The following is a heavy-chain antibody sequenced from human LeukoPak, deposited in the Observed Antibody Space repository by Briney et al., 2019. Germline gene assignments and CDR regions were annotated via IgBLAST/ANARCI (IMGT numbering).Heavy chain of an antibody. Sequence: SETLSLTCAVSGGSISSGGYSWSWIRQPPGKGLEWIGYIYHSGSTYYNPSLKSRVTISVDRSKNQFSLKLSSVTAADTAVYYCARLDYFDSSGYREDYWGQGTLVTVSS. J-gene: IGHJ4*02. CDR3: ARLDYFDSSGYREDY. D-gene: IGHD3-22*01. CDR1: GGSISSGGYS. CDR2: IYHSGST. V-gene: IGHV4-30-2*01.